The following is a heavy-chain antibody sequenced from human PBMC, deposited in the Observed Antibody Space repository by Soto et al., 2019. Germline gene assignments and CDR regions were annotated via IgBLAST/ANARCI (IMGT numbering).Heavy chain of an antibody. Sequence: PSETLSLTCAVYGGSFSGYYWSWIRQPPGKGLEWIGEINHSGSTNYNPSLKSRVTISVDTSKNQFSLKLSSVTAADTAVYYCAREGGSSSWYFRGYFDYWGQGTLVTVSS. CDR2: INHSGST. CDR3: AREGGSSSWYFRGYFDY. CDR1: GGSFSGYY. V-gene: IGHV4-34*01. J-gene: IGHJ4*02. D-gene: IGHD6-13*01.